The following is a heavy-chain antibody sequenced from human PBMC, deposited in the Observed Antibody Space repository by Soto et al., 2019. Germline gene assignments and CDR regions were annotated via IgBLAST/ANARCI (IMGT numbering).Heavy chain of an antibody. CDR1: GGSISSYY. CDR2: IYTSGST. D-gene: IGHD6-6*01. CDR3: ARDPSSIAARSRAFDI. J-gene: IGHJ3*02. V-gene: IGHV4-4*07. Sequence: QVQLQESGPGLVKPSETLSLTCTVSGGSISSYYWSWIRQPAGKGLEWIGRIYTSGSTNYNPSLKSRVTMSVDTSKNQFSLKLSSVTAADTAVYYCARDPSSIAARSRAFDIWGQGTMVTVSS.